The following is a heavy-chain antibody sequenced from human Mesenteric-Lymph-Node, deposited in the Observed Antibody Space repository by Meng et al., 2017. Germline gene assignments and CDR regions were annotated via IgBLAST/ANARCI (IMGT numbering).Heavy chain of an antibody. CDR2: ISYDGSNK. J-gene: IGHJ4*02. Sequence: GGSLRLSCAASGFTFSSYAMHWVRQAPGKGLEWVAVISYDGSNKYYADSVKGRFTISRDNSKNTLYLQMNSLRAEDTAVYFCARDKGTTSCDNWGQGTLVTVSS. CDR3: ARDKGTTSCDN. CDR1: GFTFSSYA. V-gene: IGHV3-30*04. D-gene: IGHD2/OR15-2a*01.